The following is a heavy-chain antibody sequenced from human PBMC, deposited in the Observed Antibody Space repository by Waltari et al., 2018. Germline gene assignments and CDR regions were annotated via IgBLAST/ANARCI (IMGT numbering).Heavy chain of an antibody. CDR2: IIPIFGTA. CDR1: GGTFSSYA. CDR3: ARDPSYTPICSGGSCYFGGIGWFDP. D-gene: IGHD2-15*01. Sequence: QVQLVQSGAEVKKPGSSVKVSCKASGGTFSSYAISWVRQPPGQGLEWMGGIIPIFGTANYAQKFQGRVTMTADESTSTAYMELSSLRSEDTAVYYCARDPSYTPICSGGSCYFGGIGWFDPWGQGTLVTVSS. V-gene: IGHV1-69*13. J-gene: IGHJ5*02.